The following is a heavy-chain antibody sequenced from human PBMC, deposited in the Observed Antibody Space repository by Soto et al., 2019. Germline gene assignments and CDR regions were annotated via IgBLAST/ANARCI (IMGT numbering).Heavy chain of an antibody. CDR1: GFTFSNAW. CDR2: IKSKTDGGTT. Sequence: PGRSLRLSCAASGFTFSNAWMNWVRQAPGKGLEWVDRIKSKTDGGTTDYAAPVKGRFTISRDDSKNTLYLQMNSLKTEDTAVYYCTTGLRYYYDSSGYYPNAWGQGTLVTVSS. V-gene: IGHV3-15*07. CDR3: TTGLRYYYDSSGYYPNA. D-gene: IGHD3-22*01. J-gene: IGHJ5*02.